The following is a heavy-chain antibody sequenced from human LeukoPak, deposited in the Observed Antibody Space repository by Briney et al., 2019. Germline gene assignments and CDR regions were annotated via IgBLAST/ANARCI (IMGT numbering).Heavy chain of an antibody. J-gene: IGHJ6*03. Sequence: SSVKVSCKASGGTFSNYGINWVRQAPGQGLEWMGGIMPLFATANYAQKFQGRVTITADESTSTAYMELSSLRSEDTAVYYCARVIVVEQPYGPRGSYYYYYMDVWGKGTTVTVSS. CDR1: GGTFSNYG. V-gene: IGHV1-69*01. CDR3: ARVIVVEQPYGPRGSYYYYYMDV. CDR2: IMPLFATA. D-gene: IGHD2-2*01.